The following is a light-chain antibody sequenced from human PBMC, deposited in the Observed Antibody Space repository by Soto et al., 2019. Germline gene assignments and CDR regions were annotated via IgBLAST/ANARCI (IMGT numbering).Light chain of an antibody. Sequence: QSVLTPPPSTSGTPGQRVTISCSGSSSNIGSNTVNWYQQLPGTAPKLLMYSNNQRPSGVPDRFSGSKSGTSASLAISGLQSEDEADYYCAAWDDSLNGLYVFGTGTKVTVL. CDR3: AAWDDSLNGLYV. CDR1: SSNIGSNT. J-gene: IGLJ1*01. V-gene: IGLV1-44*01. CDR2: SNN.